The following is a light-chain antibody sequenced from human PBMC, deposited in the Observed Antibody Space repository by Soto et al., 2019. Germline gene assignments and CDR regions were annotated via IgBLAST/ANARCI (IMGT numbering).Light chain of an antibody. CDR2: AAS. V-gene: IGKV1-16*02. Sequence: DIQLAQPPSSLSSSVGDTTTITCRASQDIKNYLAWFQQKPGKAPKSLIFAASSLQSGVPSKFIGTGSGTDFTLTISSLLAEDVATYFCQQYNSYPLTFGGGTKVEI. CDR3: QQYNSYPLT. J-gene: IGKJ4*01. CDR1: QDIKNY.